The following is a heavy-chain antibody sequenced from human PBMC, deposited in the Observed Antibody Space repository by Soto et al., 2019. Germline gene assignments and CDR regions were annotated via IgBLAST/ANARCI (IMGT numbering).Heavy chain of an antibody. CDR1: GRSLSDYH. CDR2: INHLGST. J-gene: IGHJ6*02. V-gene: IGHV4-34*01. Sequence: SETLSLTCALYGRSLSDYHWIWVRQPPGKGLDWIGEINHLGSTGYKPSLKSRVTISVDTSKTQFSLKLSSVTAADTAVYYCARGKPFGHYGMDVWGQGTTVTVSS. CDR3: ARGKPFGHYGMDV. D-gene: IGHD3-3*01.